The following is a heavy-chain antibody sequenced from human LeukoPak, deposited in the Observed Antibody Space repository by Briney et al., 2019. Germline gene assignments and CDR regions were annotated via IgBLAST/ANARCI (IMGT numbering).Heavy chain of an antibody. CDR3: ARQIAARPRYYYYYMDV. J-gene: IGHJ6*03. Sequence: ASVKVSCKAFGYTFTSNYMHWVRQAPGQGLEWMGVISPSGGSTTYAQKFQGRVTLTRDMSTSTDYLELSSLRSEDTAVYYCARQIAARPRYYYYYMDVWGKGTTVTVSS. V-gene: IGHV1-46*01. CDR2: ISPSGGST. CDR1: GYTFTSNY. D-gene: IGHD6-6*01.